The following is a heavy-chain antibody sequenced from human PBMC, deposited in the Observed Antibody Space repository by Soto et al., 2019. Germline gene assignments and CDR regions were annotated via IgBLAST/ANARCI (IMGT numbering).Heavy chain of an antibody. J-gene: IGHJ4*02. D-gene: IGHD3-3*01. CDR2: ISGSGGST. CDR3: AKVETYYDFWSGYYDGYYFDY. V-gene: IGHV3-23*01. CDR1: GFTFSSYA. Sequence: GGSLRLSCAASGFTFSSYAMSWVRQAPGKGLEWVSAISGSGGSTYYADSVKGRFTISRDSSKNTLYLQMNSLRAEDTAVYYCAKVETYYDFWSGYYDGYYFDYWGQGTLVTVSS.